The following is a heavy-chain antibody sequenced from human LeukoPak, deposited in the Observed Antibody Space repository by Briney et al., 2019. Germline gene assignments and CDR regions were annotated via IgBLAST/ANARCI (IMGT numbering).Heavy chain of an antibody. CDR3: AREGNSSYYDFWSGALNWFDP. D-gene: IGHD3-3*01. V-gene: IGHV4-61*02. CDR1: GYSISSSSYY. J-gene: IGHJ5*02. Sequence: SETLSLTCTVSGYSISSSSYYWGWIRQPAGKGLEWIGRIYTSGSTNYNPSLKSRVTISVDTSKNQFSLKLSSVTAADTAVYYCAREGNSSYYDFWSGALNWFDPWGQGTLVTVSS. CDR2: IYTSGST.